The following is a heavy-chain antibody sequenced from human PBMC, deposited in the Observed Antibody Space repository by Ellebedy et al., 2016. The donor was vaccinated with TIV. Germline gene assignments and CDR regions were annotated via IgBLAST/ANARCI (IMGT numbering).Heavy chain of an antibody. Sequence: MPSETLSLTCTVSGGALSGYYWSWIRQSAGKGLEWIGRIYVSGSPNYNPSLGSRVTMSMNTSKNQFSLSLTAVTAADTAVYYCARGDPVAGLFDPWGQGILVTVSS. CDR1: GGALSGYY. CDR3: ARGDPVAGLFDP. V-gene: IGHV4-4*07. J-gene: IGHJ5*02. CDR2: IYVSGSP. D-gene: IGHD6-19*01.